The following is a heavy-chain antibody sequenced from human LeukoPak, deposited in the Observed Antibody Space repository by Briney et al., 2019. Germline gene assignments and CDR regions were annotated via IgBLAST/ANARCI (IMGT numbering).Heavy chain of an antibody. Sequence: SETLSLTCAVYGGSFSGYYWSWIRQPPGKGLEWIGEINHSGSTNYNPSLKSRVTISIDTSKNQFSLKLSSVTAADTAVYYCARAEGFLEWLSENWFDPWGQGTLVTVSS. CDR1: GGSFSGYY. V-gene: IGHV4-34*01. D-gene: IGHD3-3*01. CDR3: ARAEGFLEWLSENWFDP. CDR2: INHSGST. J-gene: IGHJ5*02.